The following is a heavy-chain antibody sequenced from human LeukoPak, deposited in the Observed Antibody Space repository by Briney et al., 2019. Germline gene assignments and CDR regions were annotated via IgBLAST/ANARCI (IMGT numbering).Heavy chain of an antibody. CDR3: ASYDFWSGYTCDH. Sequence: KPSETLSLTCTVSGGSISSGTYYWGWIRQPPGKGLEWIGSIYNSGSTYYNPSLKSRVTISVDTSKNQFSLKLSSVTAADTAVYYCASYDFWSGYTCDHWGQGTLVTVSS. CDR1: GGSISSGTYY. J-gene: IGHJ4*02. CDR2: IYNSGST. D-gene: IGHD3-3*01. V-gene: IGHV4-39*01.